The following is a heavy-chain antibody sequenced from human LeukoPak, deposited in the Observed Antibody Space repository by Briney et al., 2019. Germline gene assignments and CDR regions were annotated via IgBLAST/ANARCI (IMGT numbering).Heavy chain of an antibody. CDR1: GFSFTSYA. CDR2: ISGSGYTT. CDR3: ARDLDQHPVYYYGMDV. Sequence: PGGSLRLSCAASGFSFTSYAMSWVRQAPGKGLEWVSGISGSGYTTYYADSVKGRFTISRDNSKNTLYLQMNSLRAEDTAVYYCARDLDQHPVYYYGMDVWGKGTTVTVSS. J-gene: IGHJ6*04. D-gene: IGHD1/OR15-1a*01. V-gene: IGHV3-23*01.